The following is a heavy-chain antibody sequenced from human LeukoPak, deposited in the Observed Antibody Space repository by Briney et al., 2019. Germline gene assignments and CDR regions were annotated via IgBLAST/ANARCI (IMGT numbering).Heavy chain of an antibody. CDR3: ARVEVIKAARQSREGDY. D-gene: IGHD6-6*01. CDR1: GGTFSSYA. V-gene: IGHV1-69*05. J-gene: IGHJ4*02. Sequence: SVKVSCKASGGTFSSYAISWVRQAPGQGLEWMGGIIPIFGTANYAQKFQGRVTITTDESTSTAYMELSSLRSEDTAVYYCARVEVIKAARQSREGDYWGQGTLVTVSS. CDR2: IIPIFGTA.